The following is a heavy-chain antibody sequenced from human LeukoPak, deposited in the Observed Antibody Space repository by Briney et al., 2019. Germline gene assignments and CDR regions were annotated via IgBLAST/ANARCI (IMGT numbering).Heavy chain of an antibody. CDR3: ANRDPAEGVLRWLPDS. Sequence: ASVKVSCKASGYTFTGYYIHWVRQAPGKGLEWMGRINPNSGGTNYAQKFQGRVTMTRDTSISAAYMELSRLRSDDTAVYYCANRDPAEGVLRWLPDSWGQGTLVTVSS. CDR1: GYTFTGYY. V-gene: IGHV1-2*06. CDR2: INPNSGGT. J-gene: IGHJ4*02. D-gene: IGHD3-16*01.